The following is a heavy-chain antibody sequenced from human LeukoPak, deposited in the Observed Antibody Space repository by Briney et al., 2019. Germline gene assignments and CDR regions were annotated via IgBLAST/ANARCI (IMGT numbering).Heavy chain of an antibody. J-gene: IGHJ3*01. CDR1: GGSVSSSSYY. V-gene: IGHV4-61*01. CDR2: IYYSGST. CDR3: AREYSSSSGRRAFDV. D-gene: IGHD6-6*01. Sequence: DPSETLSLTCTVSGGSVSSSSYYWSWIRQPPGKGLEWIGYIYYSGSTNYNPPLKSRVTISVDTSKNQFSLKLSSVTAADTAVYYCAREYSSSSGRRAFDVWGQGTMVTVSS.